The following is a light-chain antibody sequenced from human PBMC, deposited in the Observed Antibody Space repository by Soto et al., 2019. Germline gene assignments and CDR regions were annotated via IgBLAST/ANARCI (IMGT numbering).Light chain of an antibody. J-gene: IGKJ3*01. CDR1: QSVSSN. CDR3: QQRSNWPT. Sequence: EIVLTQSPGTLSLSPGERATLSVRASQSVSSNLAWYQQKPGQAPIXLIYGAFTRATGIPARFSGSGSGTDFTLTISSLEPEDFAVYYCQQRSNWPTFGPGTKVDIK. V-gene: IGKV3-11*01. CDR2: GAF.